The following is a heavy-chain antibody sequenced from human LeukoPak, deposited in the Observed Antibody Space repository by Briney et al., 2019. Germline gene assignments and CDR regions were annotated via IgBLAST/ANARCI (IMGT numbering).Heavy chain of an antibody. V-gene: IGHV3-30-3*01. D-gene: IGHD6-13*01. CDR2: ISYDGSNK. CDR1: GFTFSSYA. CDR3: ARDESPYSSSPAHFDY. J-gene: IGHJ4*02. Sequence: GRSLRLSCAASGFTFSSYAMHWVRQAPGKGLEWVAVISYDGSNKYYADSVKGRFTISRDNSKNTLYLQMNSLRAEDTAVYYCARDESPYSSSPAHFDYWGQGTLVTVSS.